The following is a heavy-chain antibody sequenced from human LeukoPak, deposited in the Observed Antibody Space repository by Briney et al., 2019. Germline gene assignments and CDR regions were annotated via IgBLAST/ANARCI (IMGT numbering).Heavy chain of an antibody. J-gene: IGHJ4*02. V-gene: IGHV3-33*02. Sequence: GGSLRLSCAASGFTFSDFGMHWVRQAPGKGLEWVAFIYFDGSKTYYADSVRGRFTISRANSADTLFLHMDSLRAEDTAVYFCARNVFNSNPGAPRAVDYWGQGTLATVSS. CDR3: ARNVFNSNPGAPRAVDY. CDR2: IYFDGSKT. CDR1: GFTFSDFG. D-gene: IGHD6-19*01.